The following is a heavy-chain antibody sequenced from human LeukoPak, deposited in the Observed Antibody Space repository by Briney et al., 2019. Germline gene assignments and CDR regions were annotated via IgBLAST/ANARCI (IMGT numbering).Heavy chain of an antibody. CDR2: IYNSGST. CDR3: ARSLDPWFDP. J-gene: IGHJ5*02. Sequence: SETLSLTCTVSGGSISIYYRSWIRQPPGKGLEWIGYIYNSGSTNYNPSLKSRVTISVDASKNQFSLNLGSVTAADTAVYYCARSLDPWFDPWGQGTLVTVFS. V-gene: IGHV4-59*01. CDR1: GGSISIYY. D-gene: IGHD1-1*01.